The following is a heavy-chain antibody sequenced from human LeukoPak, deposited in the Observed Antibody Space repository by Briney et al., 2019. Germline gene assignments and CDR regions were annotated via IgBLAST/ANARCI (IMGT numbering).Heavy chain of an antibody. CDR3: ARVRYYYYMDV. V-gene: IGHV3-48*01. Sequence: GGSLRLSCAASGFPFSSYSMNWVRQAPGKGLEWISYISSSSSTIYYADSVKGRFTISRDNAKNSLYLQMNSLRAEGTAVYYCARVRYYYYMDVWGRGTTVTISS. D-gene: IGHD4-17*01. CDR1: GFPFSSYS. CDR2: ISSSSSTI. J-gene: IGHJ6*03.